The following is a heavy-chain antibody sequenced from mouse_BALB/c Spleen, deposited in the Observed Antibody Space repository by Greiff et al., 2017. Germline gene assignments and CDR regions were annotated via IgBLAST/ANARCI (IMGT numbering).Heavy chain of an antibody. CDR3: ARGMITRAMDY. J-gene: IGHJ4*01. V-gene: IGHV1-87*01. CDR1: GYTFTSYW. CDR2: IYPGDGDT. D-gene: IGHD2-4*01. Sequence: QVHVKQSGAELARPGASVKLSCKASGYTFTSYWMQWVQQRPGQGLEWIGAIYPGDGDTRYTQKFKGKVTLTADNSSSTAYMQLSSLASEDSAVYYCARGMITRAMDYWGQGTSVTVSS.